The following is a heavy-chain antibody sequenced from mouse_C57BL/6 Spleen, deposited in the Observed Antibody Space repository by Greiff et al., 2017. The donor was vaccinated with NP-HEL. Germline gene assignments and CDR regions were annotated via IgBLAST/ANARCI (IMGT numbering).Heavy chain of an antibody. D-gene: IGHD2-3*01. CDR2: IYPGSGST. CDR1: GYTFTSYW. Sequence: QVQLQQPGAELVKPGASVKMSCKASGYTFTSYWITWVKQRPGQGLEWIGDIYPGSGSTNYNEKFKSKATLTVDTSSSTAYMQLSSLTSEDSAVYYCARGGGYDGYFPWWGQGTLVTVSA. CDR3: ARGGGYDGYFPW. V-gene: IGHV1-55*01. J-gene: IGHJ3*02.